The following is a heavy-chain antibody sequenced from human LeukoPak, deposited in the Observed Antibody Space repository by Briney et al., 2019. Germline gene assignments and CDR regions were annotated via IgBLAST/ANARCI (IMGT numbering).Heavy chain of an antibody. V-gene: IGHV4-31*03. J-gene: IGHJ4*02. Sequence: SETLSLTCTVSGGSISSGGYSWSWIRQHPGKGLEWIGYIYYSGSTYYNPSLKSRVTISVDTSKNQFSLKLSSVTAADTAVYYCARERYSSSFDYWGQGTLVTVSS. CDR2: IYYSGST. D-gene: IGHD6-6*01. CDR3: ARERYSSSFDY. CDR1: GGSISSGGYS.